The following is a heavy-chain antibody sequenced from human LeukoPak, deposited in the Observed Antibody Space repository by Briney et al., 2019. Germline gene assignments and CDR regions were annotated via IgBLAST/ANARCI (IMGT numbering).Heavy chain of an antibody. D-gene: IGHD3-10*01. V-gene: IGHV1-18*01. CDR1: GYTFTSYG. J-gene: IGHJ4*02. CDR2: ISAYNGNT. CDR3: ARPSTMIRGQVFDY. Sequence: GASVKVSCKASGYTFTSYGISWVRQAPGQGLEWMGWISAYNGNTNYAQKYQARVTMTTDTSTSTVYMELSSLRSEDTAVYYCARPSTMIRGQVFDYWGQGTLVTVSS.